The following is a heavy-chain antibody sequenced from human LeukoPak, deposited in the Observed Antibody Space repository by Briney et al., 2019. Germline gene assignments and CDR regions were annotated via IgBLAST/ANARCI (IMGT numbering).Heavy chain of an antibody. V-gene: IGHV3-30*04. CDR2: ISCDGSNK. Sequence: PGGSLRLSCAASGFTFSSYAMHWVRQAPGKGLEWVAVISCDGSNKYYADSVKGRFTISRDNSKNTLYLQMNSLRAEDTAVYYCARDVGSSSLDYWGQGTLVTVSS. CDR3: ARDVGSSSLDY. D-gene: IGHD6-13*01. J-gene: IGHJ4*02. CDR1: GFTFSSYA.